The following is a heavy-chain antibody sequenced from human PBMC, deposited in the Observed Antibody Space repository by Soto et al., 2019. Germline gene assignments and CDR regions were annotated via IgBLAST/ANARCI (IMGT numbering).Heavy chain of an antibody. Sequence: EVQLVESGGGLIQPGGSLRLSCAASGIPVSGNSMAWVRQAPGKGLEWVSLIYIAGTTYSAHSVRGRFIISRDNSRSTLFLQMNSLRVEDTAVYYCAKDKVDHNSVWDPFDIWGQGTMVTVSA. V-gene: IGHV3-53*01. J-gene: IGHJ3*02. D-gene: IGHD2-15*01. CDR1: GIPVSGNS. CDR3: AKDKVDHNSVWDPFDI. CDR2: IYIAGTT.